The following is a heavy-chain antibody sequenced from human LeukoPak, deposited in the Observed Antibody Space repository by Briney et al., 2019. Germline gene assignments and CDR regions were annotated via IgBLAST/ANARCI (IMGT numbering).Heavy chain of an antibody. V-gene: IGHV3-30*18. D-gene: IGHD3-9*01. CDR2: ISYDGSNK. Sequence: GGSLRLSCAASGFTFSSYGMHWVRQAPGKGLEWVAVISYDGSNKYYADSVKGRFTISRDNSKNTLYLEMNSLRAEDTAVYYCAKQRRYFDWSSWGFDYWGQGTLVSVSS. J-gene: IGHJ4*02. CDR3: AKQRRYFDWSSWGFDY. CDR1: GFTFSSYG.